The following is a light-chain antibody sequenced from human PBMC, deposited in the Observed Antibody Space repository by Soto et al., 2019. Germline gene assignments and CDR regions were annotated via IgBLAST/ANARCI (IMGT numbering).Light chain of an antibody. CDR3: QQYNDYQYT. CDR2: KAT. J-gene: IGKJ2*01. CDR1: QSITTW. V-gene: IGKV1-5*03. Sequence: DIEMTQSPSTLSASVGDRVTITCWASQSITTWLAWYQQKPGKAPKLLNYKATNVQTGVPSRFSGSGSGTEFSLTISSLQPEDFAIYYCQQYNDYQYTFGQGTKLEIK.